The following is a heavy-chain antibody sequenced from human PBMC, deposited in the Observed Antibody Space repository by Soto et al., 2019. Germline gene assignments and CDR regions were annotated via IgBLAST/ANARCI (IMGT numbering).Heavy chain of an antibody. J-gene: IGHJ5*02. CDR2: IYHSGST. CDR1: GGSISSGGYS. V-gene: IGHV4-30-2*01. D-gene: IGHD5-18*01. CDR3: AREGDTASNWFDP. Sequence: SETLSLTCAVSGGSISSGGYSWSWIRQPPGKGLEWIGYIYHSGSTYYNPSLKGRVTISVDRSKNQFSLKLSSVTAADTAVYYCAREGDTASNWFDPWGQGTLVTVSS.